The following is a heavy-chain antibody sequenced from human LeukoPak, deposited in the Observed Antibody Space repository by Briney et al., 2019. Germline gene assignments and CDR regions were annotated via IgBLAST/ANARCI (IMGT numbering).Heavy chain of an antibody. Sequence: GGSLRLSCAASGFTLSSYSMNWVRQAPGKGLEWVSSISSSSSYIYYADSVKGRFTISRDNAKNSLYLQMNSLRAEDTAVYYCASRLSTTDAFDIWGQGTMVTVSS. CDR2: ISSSSSYI. J-gene: IGHJ3*02. CDR3: ASRLSTTDAFDI. D-gene: IGHD2/OR15-2a*01. V-gene: IGHV3-21*01. CDR1: GFTLSSYS.